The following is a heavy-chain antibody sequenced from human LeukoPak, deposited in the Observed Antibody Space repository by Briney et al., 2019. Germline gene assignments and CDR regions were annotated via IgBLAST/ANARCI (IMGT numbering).Heavy chain of an antibody. CDR1: GFSISSGYF. D-gene: IGHD2/OR15-2a*01. CDR2: IYHSGTT. V-gene: IGHV4-38-2*02. J-gene: IGHJ4*02. Sequence: SETLSLTCSVSGFSISSGYFWGWIRQPPGKGLEWIGRIYHSGTTYYDPSVQSRDTISVDMSRNQFSLKLSSVTAADTAVYYCARDVKEFDYWGQGTLVTVSS. CDR3: ARDVKEFDY.